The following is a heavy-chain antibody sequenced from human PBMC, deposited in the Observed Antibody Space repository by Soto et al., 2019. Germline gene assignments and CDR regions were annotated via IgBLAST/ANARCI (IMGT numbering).Heavy chain of an antibody. CDR2: ISGSGGST. J-gene: IGHJ4*02. CDR1: GVTYSSDA. Sequence: QPGGCLGLGCAASGVTYSSDAMGFALQAQGKGLEWVSAISGSGGSTYYADSVKGRFTISRDNSKNTLYLQMNSLRAEDTAVYYCAKVPDSSRVVVITTDFDYWGQGTLVTVSS. D-gene: IGHD3-22*01. CDR3: AKVPDSSRVVVITTDFDY. V-gene: IGHV3-23*01.